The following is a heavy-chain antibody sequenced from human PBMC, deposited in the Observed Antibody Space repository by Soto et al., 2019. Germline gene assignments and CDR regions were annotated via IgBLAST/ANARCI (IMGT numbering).Heavy chain of an antibody. CDR1: GYTSTSYW. CDR2: INPGDSDI. Sequence: PGDSLKVSCKGSGYTSTSYWISWMRQLPGTGLEWMGIINPGDSDIRYSPSFQGQVTISADKSITTAYLQWSSLKASDSAMYYCARHEWSPVTGTPIYLFDSWGQGTLVTVSS. D-gene: IGHD1-7*01. CDR3: ARHEWSPVTGTPIYLFDS. V-gene: IGHV5-51*01. J-gene: IGHJ4*02.